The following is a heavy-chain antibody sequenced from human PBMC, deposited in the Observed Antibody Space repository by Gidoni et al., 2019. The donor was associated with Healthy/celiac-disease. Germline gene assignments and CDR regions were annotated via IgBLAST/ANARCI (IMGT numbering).Heavy chain of an antibody. CDR3: AKVHYYYDSSGRDLYYFDY. CDR1: GFTFDVYA. J-gene: IGHJ4*02. Sequence: EVQLVESGGGLVQPGRSLRLSCAASGFTFDVYALHWVRQAPGQGLEWVSGISWNSGRIGYADSVKGRFTISRDNAKNSLYLQMNSLRAEDTALYYCAKVHYYYDSSGRDLYYFDYWGQGTLVTVSS. V-gene: IGHV3-9*01. CDR2: ISWNSGRI. D-gene: IGHD3-22*01.